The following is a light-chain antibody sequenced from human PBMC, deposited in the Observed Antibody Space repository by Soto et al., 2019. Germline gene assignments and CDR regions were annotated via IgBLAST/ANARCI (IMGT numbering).Light chain of an antibody. CDR1: NSDIGTHNS. J-gene: IGLJ3*02. V-gene: IGLV2-14*03. CDR3: ASNTPTWV. Sequence: SVLTQPASVSGSPGQSISISCTGTNSDIGTHNSVSWYRQHPGKAPKLIIYEVSKRPSGISNRFSGSKSANTASLTISGLQADDEADYFCASNTPTWVFGGGTKLTVL. CDR2: EVS.